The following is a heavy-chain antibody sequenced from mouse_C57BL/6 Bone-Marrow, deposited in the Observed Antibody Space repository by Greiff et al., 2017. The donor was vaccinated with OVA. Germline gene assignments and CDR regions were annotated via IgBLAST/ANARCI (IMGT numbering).Heavy chain of an antibody. CDR2: IDPENGDT. V-gene: IGHV14-4*01. CDR1: GFNIKDDY. J-gene: IGHJ3*01. CDR3: TTGPWFAY. Sequence: EVKVVESGAELVRPGASVKLSCTASGFNIKDDYMHWVKQRPEQGLEWIGWIDPENGDTEYASKFQGKATITADTSSNTAYLQLSSLTSEDTAVYYCTTGPWFAYWGQGTLVTVSA.